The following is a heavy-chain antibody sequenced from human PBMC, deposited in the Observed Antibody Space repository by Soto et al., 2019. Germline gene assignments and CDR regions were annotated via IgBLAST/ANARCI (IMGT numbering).Heavy chain of an antibody. D-gene: IGHD3-10*01. CDR1: GYTFTYYP. CDR3: AINYGSGSYSFDY. Sequence: QVQLVQSGAEVKKPGASVKVSCKASGYTFTYYPIHLVRQAPGQRLEWMGWINAGNGNTKYSQKFKGRGTITRDTPASKAYMELSSLQSEDTAVYYCAINYGSGSYSFDYWGQGTLVTVSS. J-gene: IGHJ4*02. CDR2: INAGNGNT. V-gene: IGHV1-3*01.